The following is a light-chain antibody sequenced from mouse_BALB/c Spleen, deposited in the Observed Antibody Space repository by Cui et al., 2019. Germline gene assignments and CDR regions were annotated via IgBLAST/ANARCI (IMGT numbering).Light chain of an antibody. CDR3: QNDYSYPFT. J-gene: IGKJ4*01. CDR1: QSLLNSGNQKNY. CDR2: WAS. V-gene: IGKV8-19*01. Sequence: DIVMTQSPSSLTVTAGEKVTMSCKSSQSLLNSGNQKNYLTWYQQKPGQPPKLLIYWASTLTISSVQAEDLAVYYCQNDYSYPFTFGSGTKLEIK.